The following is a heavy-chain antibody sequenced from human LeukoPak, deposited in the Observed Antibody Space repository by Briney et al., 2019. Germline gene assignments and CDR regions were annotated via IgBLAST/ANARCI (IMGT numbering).Heavy chain of an antibody. CDR2: IYYSGST. CDR1: GGSISSSSYY. CDR3: ARQFISGTYQH. Sequence: SETLSLTCTVSGGSISSSSYYWGWIRQPPGKGLEWIGSIYYSGSTYYNPSLKSRVTISVDTSKNQFSLKLSSVTAAETAVYYCARQFISGTYQHWGQGTLVTVSS. D-gene: IGHD1-26*01. J-gene: IGHJ1*01. V-gene: IGHV4-39*01.